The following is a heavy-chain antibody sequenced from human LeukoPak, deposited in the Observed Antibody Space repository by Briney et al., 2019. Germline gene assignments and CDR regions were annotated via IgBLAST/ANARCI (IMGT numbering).Heavy chain of an antibody. CDR3: ASQDYYDGSGIDY. Sequence: PGGSLRLSCAASGFTVSSNYMSWVRQAPGKGLEWVAVIYSGGSTYYADSVKGRFTISRDNSKNTLYLQMNSLRAEDTAVYYCASQDYYDGSGIDYWGQGTLVTVSS. J-gene: IGHJ4*02. D-gene: IGHD3-22*01. V-gene: IGHV3-53*01. CDR1: GFTVSSNY. CDR2: IYSGGST.